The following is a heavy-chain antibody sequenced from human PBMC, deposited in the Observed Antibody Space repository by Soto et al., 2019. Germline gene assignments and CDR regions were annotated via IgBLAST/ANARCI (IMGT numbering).Heavy chain of an antibody. CDR3: ARGHDSSSSDNWFDP. CDR2: INPNSGGT. CDR1: GYTFTGYY. Sequence: ASVKVSCKASGYTFTGYYMHWVRQAPGQGLEWMGWINPNSGGTNYAQKFQGWVTMTRDTSISTAYMELSRLRSDDTAVYYCARGHDSSSSDNWFDPWGQGTLVTVSS. J-gene: IGHJ5*02. V-gene: IGHV1-2*04. D-gene: IGHD6-6*01.